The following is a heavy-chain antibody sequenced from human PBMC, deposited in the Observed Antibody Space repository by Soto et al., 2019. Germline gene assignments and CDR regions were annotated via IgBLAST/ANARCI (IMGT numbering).Heavy chain of an antibody. CDR3: GRGRRYRRAVAGTGRYYYYGMDV. CDR1: GGSFSGYY. CDR2: INHSGST. J-gene: IGHJ6*02. D-gene: IGHD6-19*01. V-gene: IGHV4-34*01. Sequence: SETLSLTCAVYGGSFSGYYWSWIRQPPGKGLEWIGEINHSGSTNYNPSLKSRVTISVDTSKNQFSPKLSSVTAADTAVYYCGRGRRYRRAVAGTGRYYYYGMDVWGQGTTVTVSS.